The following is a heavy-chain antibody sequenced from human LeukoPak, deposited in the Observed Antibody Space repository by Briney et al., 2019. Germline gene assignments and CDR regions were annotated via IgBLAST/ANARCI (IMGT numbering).Heavy chain of an antibody. Sequence: GGSLRLSCAASGFTFSSYAMHWVRQAPGKGLEWVAVISYDGSNKYYADSVKGRFTISRDNSKNTLYLQMNSLRAEDTAVYYCARAQPVLDAFDIWAKGQWSPSLQ. CDR2: ISYDGSNK. CDR1: GFTFSSYA. J-gene: IGHJ3*02. V-gene: IGHV3-30-3*01. CDR3: ARAQPVLDAFDI. D-gene: IGHD2-15*01.